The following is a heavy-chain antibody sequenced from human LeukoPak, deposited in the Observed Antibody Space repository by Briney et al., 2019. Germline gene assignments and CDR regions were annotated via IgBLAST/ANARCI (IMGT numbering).Heavy chain of an antibody. V-gene: IGHV1-69-2*01. CDR1: GYTFTDYY. CDR2: VDPEDGET. J-gene: IGHJ6*03. D-gene: IGHD3-3*01. Sequence: ATVKISCKVPGYTFTDYYMHWVQQAPGKGLEWMGLVDPEDGETIYAEKFQGRVTITADTSTDTAYMELSSLRSEDTAVYYCATLRFLEWFSYYYMDVWGKGTTVTVSS. CDR3: ATLRFLEWFSYYYMDV.